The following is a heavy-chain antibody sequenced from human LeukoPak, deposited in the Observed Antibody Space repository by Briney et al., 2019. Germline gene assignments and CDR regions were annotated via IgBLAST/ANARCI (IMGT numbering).Heavy chain of an antibody. CDR3: ARDLIVVVTGSYFDY. Sequence: SEKVSCKASGGTFSSYAISWVRQAPGQGLEWMGRIIPIFGTANYAQKFQGRVTITTDESTSTAYMELSSLRSEDTAVYYCARDLIVVVTGSYFDYWGQGTLVTVSS. V-gene: IGHV1-69*05. CDR2: IIPIFGTA. D-gene: IGHD3-22*01. CDR1: GGTFSSYA. J-gene: IGHJ4*02.